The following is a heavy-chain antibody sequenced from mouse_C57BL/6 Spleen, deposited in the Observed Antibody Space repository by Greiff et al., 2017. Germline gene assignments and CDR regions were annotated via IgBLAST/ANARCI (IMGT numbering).Heavy chain of an antibody. CDR2: IDPSDSYT. CDR3: ARRGTAQAMDY. CDR1: GYTFTSYW. D-gene: IGHD3-2*02. J-gene: IGHJ4*01. Sequence: VQLQQPGAELVMPGASVKLSCKASGYTFTSYWMHWVKPRPGPGLEWIGEIDPSDSYTNYNQKFKCKSTLTVDQSSSTAYMQLSSLTSEDSAVYDGARRGTAQAMDYWGQGTSVTVSS. V-gene: IGHV1-69*01.